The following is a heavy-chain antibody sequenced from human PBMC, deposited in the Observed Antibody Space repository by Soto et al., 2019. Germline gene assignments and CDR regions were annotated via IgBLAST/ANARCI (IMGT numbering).Heavy chain of an antibody. J-gene: IGHJ6*02. V-gene: IGHV1-69*01. Sequence: QVQLVQSGAEVKKPGSSVKVSCKASGGTFSSYAISWVRQAPGQGLEWMGGIIPIFGTANYAQKFPGRVTITADESTSTAYMELSSLRSEDTAVYYCAREEYCSGGSCYSASGYYYYGMDVWGQGTTVTVSS. D-gene: IGHD2-15*01. CDR3: AREEYCSGGSCYSASGYYYYGMDV. CDR1: GGTFSSYA. CDR2: IIPIFGTA.